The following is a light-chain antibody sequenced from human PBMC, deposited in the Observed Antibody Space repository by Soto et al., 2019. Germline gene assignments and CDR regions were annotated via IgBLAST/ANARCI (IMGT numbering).Light chain of an antibody. V-gene: IGLV2-8*01. CDR2: EVS. CDR1: SSDVGGYNY. CDR3: SSHAVSYNYV. J-gene: IGLJ1*01. Sequence: QSALTQPPSASGSPGQSVTISCTGTSSDVGGYNYVSWYQQHPGKAPKLIIYEVSKRPSGVPDRFSGSKSGNTASLTVSGLQAEDEADYYCSSHAVSYNYVFGTGTKVTVL.